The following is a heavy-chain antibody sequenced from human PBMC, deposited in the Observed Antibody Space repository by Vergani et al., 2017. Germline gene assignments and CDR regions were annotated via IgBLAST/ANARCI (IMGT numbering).Heavy chain of an antibody. Sequence: QVQLEESGPGLVKPSETLSLTCTVSGGSFNTYYWSWIRQSPGKGLEWIGYIYSTGSTNYNPSLNSRVTMSVDTSKNQFSLKLRSVTAADTAVYFCARVMYRDEASTGYRLEGMDSWGQGTLVTVSS. V-gene: IGHV4-59*13. CDR3: ARVMYRDEASTGYRLEGMDS. D-gene: IGHD3-9*01. J-gene: IGHJ4*02. CDR2: IYSTGST. CDR1: GGSFNTYY.